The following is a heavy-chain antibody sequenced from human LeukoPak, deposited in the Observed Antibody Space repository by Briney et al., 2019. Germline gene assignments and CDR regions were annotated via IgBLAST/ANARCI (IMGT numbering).Heavy chain of an antibody. V-gene: IGHV3-30*18. D-gene: IGHD6-13*01. CDR2: ISYDGSNK. CDR3: AKDPQQQLVMYYFDY. CDR1: GFTFSSYG. Sequence: PGGSLRLSCAASGFTFSSYGMHWVRQAPGKGLEWVAVISYDGSNKYYADSVKGRFTISRDNSKNTLYLQMNSLRAEDTAVYYCAKDPQQQLVMYYFDYWGQGTLVTVSS. J-gene: IGHJ4*02.